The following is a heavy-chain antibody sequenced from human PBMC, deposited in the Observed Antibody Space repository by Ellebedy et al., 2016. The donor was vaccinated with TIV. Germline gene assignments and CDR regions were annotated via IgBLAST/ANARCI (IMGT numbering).Heavy chain of an antibody. V-gene: IGHV4-59*01. D-gene: IGHD1-7*01. Sequence: MPSETLSLTCTVSGGSISSYYWSWIRQPPGKGLEWIGYIYYSGSTNYNPSLKSRVTIAVDTSKKQISLKLSSVTAEDTAVYYCARDPYNWNYVGWFDPWGQGTLVTVSS. CDR2: IYYSGST. CDR3: ARDPYNWNYVGWFDP. CDR1: GGSISSYY. J-gene: IGHJ5*02.